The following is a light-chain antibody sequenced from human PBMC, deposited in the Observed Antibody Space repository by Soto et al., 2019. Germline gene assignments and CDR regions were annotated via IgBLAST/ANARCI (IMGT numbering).Light chain of an antibody. Sequence: CPATLSLSPGESTPLSCSASQRGSSYLAWDQQKPGHAPSLRIYDASNRATGIPARFSGSGSGTEFTLTISGLHLEDFAVYYCQQYKYGRPGGRFGQGSKVDIK. V-gene: IGKV3D-15*01. CDR1: QRGSSY. J-gene: IGKJ2*01. CDR3: QQYKYGRPGGR. CDR2: DAS.